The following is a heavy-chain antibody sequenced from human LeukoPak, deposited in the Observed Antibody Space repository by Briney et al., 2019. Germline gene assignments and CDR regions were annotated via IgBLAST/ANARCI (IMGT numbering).Heavy chain of an antibody. V-gene: IGHV3-23*01. J-gene: IGHJ3*02. CDR2: ISGSGGST. CDR3: AKERVSSGMMEGVLHM. D-gene: IGHD2-8*01. Sequence: GGSLRLSCAASGFTFSSYAMSWVRQAPGKGLEWVSAISGSGGSTNYADSVKGRFTVSRDNSKNTVNLHLNTVRAEDTAVYYCAKERVSSGMMEGVLHMWGQGTTVSVSS. CDR1: GFTFSSYA.